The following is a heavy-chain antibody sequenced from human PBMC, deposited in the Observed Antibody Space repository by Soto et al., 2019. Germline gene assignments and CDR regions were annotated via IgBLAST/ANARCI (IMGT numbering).Heavy chain of an antibody. CDR1: GASLNNYY. D-gene: IGHD1-26*01. Sequence: ETLSLTCTVSGASLNNYYWSWARQPAGKGLEWVGRIYTSGSTNYNPSLESRVTMSVDTSKNQFSLKLSSVTAADTAVYYCARGSLAPDYWGQGTLVTVSS. J-gene: IGHJ4*02. CDR3: ARGSLAPDY. V-gene: IGHV4-4*07. CDR2: IYTSGST.